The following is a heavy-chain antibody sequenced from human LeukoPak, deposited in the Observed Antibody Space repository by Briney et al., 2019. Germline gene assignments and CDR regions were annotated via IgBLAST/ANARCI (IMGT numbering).Heavy chain of an antibody. D-gene: IGHD5-12*01. CDR2: IRYDGRNK. CDR1: GFTFSSYG. Sequence: GGSLRLSCAASGFTFSSYGMHWVRQAPGKELEWVAFIRYDGRNKYYADSVKGRFTISRDNSKNTLYLQMNSRRAEDTGVYYCAKDGASEATAIAYWGQGTLVTVSS. J-gene: IGHJ4*02. CDR3: AKDGASEATAIAY. V-gene: IGHV3-30*02.